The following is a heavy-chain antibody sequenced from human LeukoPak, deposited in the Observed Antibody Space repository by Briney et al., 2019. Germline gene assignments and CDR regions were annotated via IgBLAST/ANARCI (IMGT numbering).Heavy chain of an antibody. D-gene: IGHD4-11*01. J-gene: IGHJ4*02. V-gene: IGHV1-18*01. Sequence: ASVKVSCKASGYTFTNYGISWVRQAPGQGLEWMGWISIYNGNTDYAQKLRGRVTMTTDTSTSTAYMELRSLRSDDTAVYYCAKWSGNYVPFDYWGQGTLVTVSS. CDR1: GYTFTNYG. CDR2: ISIYNGNT. CDR3: AKWSGNYVPFDY.